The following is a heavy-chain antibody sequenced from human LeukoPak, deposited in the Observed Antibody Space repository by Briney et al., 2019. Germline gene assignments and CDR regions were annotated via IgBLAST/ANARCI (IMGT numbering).Heavy chain of an antibody. D-gene: IGHD2-15*01. V-gene: IGHV3-48*03. CDR2: ISGSGANT. J-gene: IGHJ4*02. Sequence: PGGSLRLSCTASKFTFSNYEMSWVSQAPGKGLEWLSKISGSGANTHYADSVKGRFTISRDNAKNSLSLQMNSLRVEDTALYFCARGSGSGDIANWGQGTLVTVSS. CDR3: ARGSGSGDIAN. CDR1: KFTFSNYE.